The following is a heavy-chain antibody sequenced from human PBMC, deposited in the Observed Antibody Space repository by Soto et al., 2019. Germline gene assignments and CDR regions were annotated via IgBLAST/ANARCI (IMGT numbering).Heavy chain of an antibody. Sequence: PSETLSLTCAVSGGSISSDNWWSWVRQPPGKGLEWIGQIYHSGSTNYNPSLKSRVTISVDKSKNQFSLKLSSVTAADTAVYYCASISLVRGVTNYFDYWGQGTLVTVSS. CDR1: GGSISSDNW. J-gene: IGHJ4*02. CDR3: ASISLVRGVTNYFDY. D-gene: IGHD3-10*01. V-gene: IGHV4-4*02. CDR2: IYHSGST.